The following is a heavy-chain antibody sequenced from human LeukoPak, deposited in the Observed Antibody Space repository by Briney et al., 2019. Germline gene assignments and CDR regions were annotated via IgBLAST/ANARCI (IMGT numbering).Heavy chain of an antibody. V-gene: IGHV3-7*01. Sequence: GGSLRLSCAVSGVYWMSWVRQAPGEGLEWVANINQDGSVIYYVDSVKGRFTISIDNAKNSLYLQMNSLRAEDTGVYYCATSSGAPGNMWGQGTLVTVSS. J-gene: IGHJ4*02. D-gene: IGHD2-8*02. CDR3: ATSSGAPGNM. CDR2: INQDGSVI. CDR1: GVYW.